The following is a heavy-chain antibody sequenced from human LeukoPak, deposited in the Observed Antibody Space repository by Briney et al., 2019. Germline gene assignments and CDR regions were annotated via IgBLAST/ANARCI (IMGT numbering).Heavy chain of an antibody. Sequence: GGSLRLSCVASGFTFSDYYMNWIRQAPGKELEWVSYISSSGSTIYYEDSVKGRFTISRDSAKNSLYLQMNSLRADDTAVYSCAGGDNYARFDYWGQGTLVTVSS. V-gene: IGHV3-11*01. CDR2: ISSSGSTI. CDR3: AGGDNYARFDY. D-gene: IGHD2-2*01. CDR1: GFTFSDYY. J-gene: IGHJ4*02.